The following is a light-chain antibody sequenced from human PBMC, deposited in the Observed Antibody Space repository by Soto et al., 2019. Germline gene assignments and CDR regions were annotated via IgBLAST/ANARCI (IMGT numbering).Light chain of an antibody. J-gene: IGKJ4*01. CDR1: RSVNNNY. V-gene: IGKV3-11*01. CDR2: DAS. CDR3: QQRSNWLT. Sequence: IVLPQSPGPPFLSPGERATLSFRASRSVNNNYLAWYQQKPGQAPRLLIYDASNRATGIPARFSGSGSGTDFTLTISSLEPEDFAVYYCQQRSNWLTFGGGTKVDI.